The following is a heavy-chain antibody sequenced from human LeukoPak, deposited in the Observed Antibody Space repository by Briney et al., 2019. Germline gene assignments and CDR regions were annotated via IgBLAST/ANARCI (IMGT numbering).Heavy chain of an antibody. D-gene: IGHD3-22*01. Sequence: SGSSLSLYCASSGFTFSDYLMSWLHKAPGKGLEWVSYIATTTSYTTYADSVKGRFTISRDNSKNSLYLQMNSLRTEDTAFYYCGKDIHDRGYADCWGQGTLVTVSS. J-gene: IGHJ4*02. CDR3: GKDIHDRGYADC. V-gene: IGHV3-11*05. CDR2: IATTTSYT. CDR1: GFTFSDYL.